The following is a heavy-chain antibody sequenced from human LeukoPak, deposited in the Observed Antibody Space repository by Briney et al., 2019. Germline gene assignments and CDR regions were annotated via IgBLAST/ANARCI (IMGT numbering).Heavy chain of an antibody. CDR3: ARHVGISF. CDR1: GFTFSGAW. D-gene: IGHD7-27*01. J-gene: IGHJ4*02. V-gene: IGHV3-7*01. CDR2: IREDGTEK. Sequence: GGSLRLSCTASGFTFSGAWMTWVRQAPGKGLEWVANIREDGTEKNYVDSVKGRFTISRDNDKNSLFLQMSNLRDDDTDIYYCARHVGISFWGQGTLVTVSS.